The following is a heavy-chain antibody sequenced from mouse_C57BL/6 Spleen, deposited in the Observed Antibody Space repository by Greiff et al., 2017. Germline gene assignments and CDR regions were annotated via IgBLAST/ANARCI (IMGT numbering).Heavy chain of an antibody. Sequence: VQLQQSGPELVKPGASVKISCKASGYTFTDYYINWVKQRPGQGLEWIGWIFPGSGSTYYNEKFKGKATLTVDKSSSTAYMLLSSLTSEDSAVYFCARPLYYGSSYTFAYWGQGTLVTVSA. CDR1: GYTFTDYY. J-gene: IGHJ3*01. V-gene: IGHV1-75*01. CDR2: IFPGSGST. D-gene: IGHD1-1*01. CDR3: ARPLYYGSSYTFAY.